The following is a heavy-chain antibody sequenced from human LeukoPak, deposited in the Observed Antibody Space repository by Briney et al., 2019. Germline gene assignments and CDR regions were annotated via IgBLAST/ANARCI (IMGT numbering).Heavy chain of an antibody. D-gene: IGHD5-12*01. V-gene: IGHV1-8*01. Sequence: ASVKVSCKASGYTLTSYDINWVRQATGQGLEWMGWMNPNSGNTGYAQKFQGRVTMTRNTSIITAYMELSSLRSEDTAVYYCARGVSGYDYAYYYYYYMDVWGKGTTVTVSS. CDR1: GYTLTSYD. CDR3: ARGVSGYDYAYYYYYYMDV. CDR2: MNPNSGNT. J-gene: IGHJ6*03.